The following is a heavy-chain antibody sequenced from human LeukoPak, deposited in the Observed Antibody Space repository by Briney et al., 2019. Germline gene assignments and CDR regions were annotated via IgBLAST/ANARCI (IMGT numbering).Heavy chain of an antibody. J-gene: IGHJ3*02. V-gene: IGHV4-39*01. CDR3: ARLAALAGHRGAFDI. D-gene: IGHD6-19*01. Sequence: SETLSLTCNVSGGSIGGHTFYWDWVRQPPRRGLEWLATINYNGNTFYKPSLKSSVAISIDMSKSQFSLHLSSVSAADMAVYYCARLAALAGHRGAFDIWGPGTMVTVSS. CDR1: GGSIGGHTFY. CDR2: INYNGNT.